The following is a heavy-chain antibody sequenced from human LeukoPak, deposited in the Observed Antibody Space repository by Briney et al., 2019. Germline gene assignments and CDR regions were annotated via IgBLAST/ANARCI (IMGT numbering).Heavy chain of an antibody. Sequence: ASVKVSCKASGYTFTSYYMHWVRQAPGQGLEWMGIINPSGGSTSYAQKFQGRVTMTRDMSTSTAYMELRSLRSDDTAVYYCARVPSSGWVDYWGQGTLVTVSS. CDR1: GYTFTSYY. D-gene: IGHD6-19*01. CDR2: INPSGGST. J-gene: IGHJ4*02. CDR3: ARVPSSGWVDY. V-gene: IGHV1-46*01.